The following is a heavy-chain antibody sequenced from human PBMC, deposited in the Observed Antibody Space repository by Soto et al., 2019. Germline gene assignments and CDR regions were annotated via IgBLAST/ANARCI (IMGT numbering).Heavy chain of an antibody. D-gene: IGHD6-19*01. V-gene: IGHV3-30*18. CDR1: GFTFSSYG. Sequence: QVQLVESGGGVVQPGRSLRLSCAASGFTFSSYGMHWVRQAPGKGLEWVAVISYDGSNKYYADSVKGRFTISRDNSKNTLYLQMNSLRAEDTAVYYCAKGMYSSGWYGAFDIWGQGTMVTVSS. J-gene: IGHJ3*02. CDR3: AKGMYSSGWYGAFDI. CDR2: ISYDGSNK.